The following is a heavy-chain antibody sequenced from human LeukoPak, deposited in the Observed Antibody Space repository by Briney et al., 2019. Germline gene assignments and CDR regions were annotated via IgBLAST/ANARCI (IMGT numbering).Heavy chain of an antibody. D-gene: IGHD6-19*01. CDR3: ASDPPYSSGWYGLDY. V-gene: IGHV3-30-3*01. J-gene: IGHJ4*02. Sequence: ERSLRLSCAASGLTFSKFAVHWVRQAPGKGLEWVAVISYDGASKYYGDSVKGRFTISRDNSIHTVYLQMNSLRPEDTAVYYCASDPPYSSGWYGLDYWGQGTLVTVSS. CDR1: GLTFSKFA. CDR2: ISYDGASK.